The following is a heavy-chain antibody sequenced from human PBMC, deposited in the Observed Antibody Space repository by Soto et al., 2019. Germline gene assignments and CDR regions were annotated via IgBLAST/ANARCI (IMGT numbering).Heavy chain of an antibody. CDR1: GFTFSSYS. V-gene: IGHV3-48*02. Sequence: GGSLRLSCAASGFTFSSYSMNWVRQAPGKGLEWVSYISSSSSTIYYADSVKGRFTISRDNAKNSLYLQMNSLRDEDTAVYYCARDLETAKLVLVYYYYGMDVWGQGTTVTVSS. D-gene: IGHD6-13*01. CDR2: ISSSSSTI. CDR3: ARDLETAKLVLVYYYYGMDV. J-gene: IGHJ6*02.